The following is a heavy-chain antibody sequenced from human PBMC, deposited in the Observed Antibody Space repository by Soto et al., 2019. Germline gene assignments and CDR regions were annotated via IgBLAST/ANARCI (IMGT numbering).Heavy chain of an antibody. V-gene: IGHV1-69*06. D-gene: IGHD2-15*01. Sequence: QVQLVQSGAEVKKPGSSVKVSCKASGGTFSSYAISWVRQAPGQGLEWMGGIIPIFGTANYAQKFQGRVTITADKSTSTAYMELSSLRSEDTAVYYCARGGDCSGGSCYRPFDYWGQGTLVTVSS. CDR3: ARGGDCSGGSCYRPFDY. J-gene: IGHJ4*02. CDR2: IIPIFGTA. CDR1: GGTFSSYA.